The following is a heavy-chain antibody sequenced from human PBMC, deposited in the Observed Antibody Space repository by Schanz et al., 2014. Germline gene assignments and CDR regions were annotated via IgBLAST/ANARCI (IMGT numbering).Heavy chain of an antibody. J-gene: IGHJ4*02. CDR2: INTKTGNP. V-gene: IGHV7-4-1*01. CDR1: GYSFSTYA. CDR3: ARGYCAGTSCPIFDY. D-gene: IGHD2-2*01. Sequence: QVHLVQSGAEVRKPRASVKVSCKTSGYSFSTYAMNWVRQAPGQGLEWMGWINTKTGNPTYAQGFTGRFVFSLDTSVSKKHLQIPNLKADDTAVYYCARGYCAGTSCPIFDYWGQGTLVTVSS.